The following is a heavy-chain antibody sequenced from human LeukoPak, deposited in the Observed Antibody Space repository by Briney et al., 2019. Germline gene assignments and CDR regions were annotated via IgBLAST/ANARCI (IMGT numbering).Heavy chain of an antibody. CDR3: ARDLKDYYDSSGYLPFGY. J-gene: IGHJ4*02. CDR1: GGSISSGGYY. V-gene: IGHV4-30-4*01. Sequence: SETLSLTCTVSGGSISSGGYYWSWIRQPPGKGLEWIGYIYYSGSTYYNPSLKSRVTISVDTSKNQFSLKLSSVTAADTAVYYCARDLKDYYDSSGYLPFGYWGQGTLVTVSS. CDR2: IYYSGST. D-gene: IGHD3-22*01.